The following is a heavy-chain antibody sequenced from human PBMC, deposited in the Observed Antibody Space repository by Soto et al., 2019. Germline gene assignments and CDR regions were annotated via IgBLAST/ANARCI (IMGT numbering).Heavy chain of an antibody. J-gene: IGHJ6*02. CDR1: GGPFRGYG. Sequence: QVQLVQSGPEVKKTGSSMKVSCKASGGPFRGYGVNWVRQAPGQGLEWIGGIIPNFGAPNYAQKFQGRVSITADEVTSTVYMKLKGLRSDDTAVYYCATPARDFYGPFYQHSGLDVWGQGTRLTVSS. D-gene: IGHD3-16*01. V-gene: IGHV1-69*01. CDR3: ATPARDFYGPFYQHSGLDV. CDR2: IIPNFGAP.